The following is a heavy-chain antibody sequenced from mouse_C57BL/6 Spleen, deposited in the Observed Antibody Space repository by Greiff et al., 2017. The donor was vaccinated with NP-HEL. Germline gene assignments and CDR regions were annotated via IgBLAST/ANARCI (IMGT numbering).Heavy chain of an antibody. D-gene: IGHD4-1*01. CDR1: GYTFTSYW. J-gene: IGHJ2*01. CDR2: INPSNGGT. CDR3: AGRKLALYYFDY. Sequence: VQLVESGTELVKPGASVKLSCKASGYTFTSYWMHWVKQRPGQGLEWIGNINPSNGGTNYNEKFKSKATLTVDKSSSTAYMQLSSLTSEDSAVYYCAGRKLALYYFDYWGQGTTLTVSS. V-gene: IGHV1-53*01.